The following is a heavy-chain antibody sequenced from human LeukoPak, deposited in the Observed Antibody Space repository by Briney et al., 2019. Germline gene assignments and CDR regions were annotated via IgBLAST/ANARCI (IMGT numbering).Heavy chain of an antibody. D-gene: IGHD3-9*01. Sequence: HGRSLTLSCAASGFSFSSYAMYWVRQPPGKGLEGVAVISYDGGTQYYAYSVNGGFTISRDNSNKTLYLPMNSLTAGGTAVYYCARVVLRYFDWCSTGEYFDYWGQGTLVTVSS. J-gene: IGHJ4*02. CDR2: ISYDGGTQ. CDR1: GFSFSSYA. V-gene: IGHV3-30*04. CDR3: ARVVLRYFDWCSTGEYFDY.